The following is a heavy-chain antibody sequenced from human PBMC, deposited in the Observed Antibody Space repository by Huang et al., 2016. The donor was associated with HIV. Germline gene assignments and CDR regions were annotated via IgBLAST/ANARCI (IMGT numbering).Heavy chain of an antibody. CDR1: GYTFSNYD. CDR2: MNPNSGNT. CDR3: ATLPPVNYGRSGGRVRDY. V-gene: IGHV1-8*01. J-gene: IGHJ4*02. D-gene: IGHD2-15*01. Sequence: QVQLVQSGAEVKKPGASVKVSCKASGYTFSNYDINWVRQAPGQGLEWMGWMNPNSGNTGYARKVQGRVTMTRSTSISTAYMELSRLRFEDTAVYYYATLPPVNYGRSGGRVRDYWGQGSLVTVSS.